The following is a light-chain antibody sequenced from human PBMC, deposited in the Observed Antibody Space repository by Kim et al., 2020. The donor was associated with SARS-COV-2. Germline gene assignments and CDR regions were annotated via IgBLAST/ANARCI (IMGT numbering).Light chain of an antibody. V-gene: IGLV2-14*03. CDR3: TSYTGSSTPYG. CDR1: SSDVGGYNC. CDR2: DVS. Sequence: QSALTQPASVSGSPGQSITISCTGTSSDVGGYNCVSWYQQHPGKAPKLMIYDVSNRPSGVSNRFSGSKSDNTASLTISGLQAEDEADYYCTSYTGSSTPYGFGTGTKVTVL. J-gene: IGLJ1*01.